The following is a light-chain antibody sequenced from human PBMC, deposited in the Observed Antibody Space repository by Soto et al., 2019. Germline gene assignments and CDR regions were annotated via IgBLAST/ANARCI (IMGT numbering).Light chain of an antibody. Sequence: DIQMTQSPSSLSASVGDRVTITCRASQSISTYLNWYQQKPGKVPKLLIYAASSLQSGVPSRFSGSGSGTDFTLTISSLQPEYFATYYCQQTHTTFTFGGGTTVEIK. J-gene: IGKJ4*01. CDR3: QQTHTTFT. CDR1: QSISTY. V-gene: IGKV1-39*01. CDR2: AAS.